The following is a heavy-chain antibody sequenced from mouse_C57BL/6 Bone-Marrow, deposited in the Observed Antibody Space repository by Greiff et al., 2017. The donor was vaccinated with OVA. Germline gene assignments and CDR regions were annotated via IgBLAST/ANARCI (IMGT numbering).Heavy chain of an antibody. Sequence: EVKLMESGAELVRPGASVKLSCTASGFNIKDDYMHWVKQRPEQGLEWIGWIDPENGDTEYASKFQGQATITADTSSNTAYLQLSSLTSEDSAVYYCTTPCYDDFDTDCWGQGTTLAVSS. CDR3: TTPCYDDFDTDC. V-gene: IGHV14-4*01. CDR2: IDPENGDT. J-gene: IGHJ2*01. CDR1: GFNIKDDY. D-gene: IGHD2-4*01.